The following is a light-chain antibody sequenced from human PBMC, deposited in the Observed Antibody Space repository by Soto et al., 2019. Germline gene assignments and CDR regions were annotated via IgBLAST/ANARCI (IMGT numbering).Light chain of an antibody. CDR1: QDIANY. J-gene: IGKJ3*01. CDR3: QQYDELVPLT. CDR2: DAS. V-gene: IGKV1-33*01. Sequence: DIQMTQSPSSLSASVGDRVTITCQASQDIANYLNWYQQKPGEAPKLLIYDASNLQAGVPSRFSGRGSGTDFTFTITNLQPEDVATYYCQQYDELVPLTFGPGTKVDIK.